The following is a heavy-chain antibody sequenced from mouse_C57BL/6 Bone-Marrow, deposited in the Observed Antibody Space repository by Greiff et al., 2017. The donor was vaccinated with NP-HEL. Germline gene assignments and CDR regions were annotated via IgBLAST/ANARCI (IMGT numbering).Heavy chain of an antibody. CDR2: IRSKSNNYAT. CDR3: VGPTIVTTEFAY. V-gene: IGHV10-1*01. J-gene: IGHJ3*01. D-gene: IGHD2-5*01. CDR1: GFSFNTYA. Sequence: EVMLVESGGGLVQPKGSLKLSCAASGFSFNTYAMNWVRQAPGKGLEWVARIRSKSNNYATYYADSVKDRFTISRDDSESMLYLQMNNLKTEDTAMYYCVGPTIVTTEFAYWGQGTLVTVSA.